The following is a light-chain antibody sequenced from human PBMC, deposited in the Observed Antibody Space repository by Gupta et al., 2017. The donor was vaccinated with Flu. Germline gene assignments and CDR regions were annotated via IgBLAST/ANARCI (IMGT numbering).Light chain of an antibody. V-gene: IGKV3D-15*01. J-gene: IGKJ2*01. CDR2: GAS. CDR1: QSVSRN. Sequence: IVLTQSPATLSVSPGERATLSCRASQSVSRNLAWYQQKPGQAPRLLIYGASTRATGIPARFSGSGSGTEFTLTIGSPQSVAIASYHCLQDNNSPPATFGHGTKLEIK. CDR3: LQDNNSPPAT.